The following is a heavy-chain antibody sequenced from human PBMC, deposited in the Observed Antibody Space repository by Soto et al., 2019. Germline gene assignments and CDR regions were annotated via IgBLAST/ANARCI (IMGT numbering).Heavy chain of an antibody. V-gene: IGHV1-46*01. CDR2: INPSGGHT. CDR3: ARGGHVVVVTAAFDY. Sequence: QVQLMQSGAEVKKPGASVKVSCKASGNTFTNYYIHWVRQAPGQGLEWMGTINPSGGHTTYAQKFLGRVTMTRDTSTSTLYMELTSLRSEDTAVYYCARGGHVVVVTAAFDYWGQGTLVTVCS. J-gene: IGHJ4*02. D-gene: IGHD2-21*02. CDR1: GNTFTNYY.